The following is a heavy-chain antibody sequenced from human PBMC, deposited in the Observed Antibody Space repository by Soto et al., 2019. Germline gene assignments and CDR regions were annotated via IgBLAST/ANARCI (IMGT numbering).Heavy chain of an antibody. J-gene: IGHJ3*02. Sequence: GGSLRLSCAASGFTFSSYWMHWVRQAPGKGLVWVSRINSDGSSTSYADSVNGRFTISRDNAKNTLYLQMNSLRAEDTSVYYCARFGGLKVYSYGYAFDIWGQGTMVTVS. D-gene: IGHD5-18*01. CDR1: GFTFSSYW. CDR3: ARFGGLKVYSYGYAFDI. CDR2: INSDGSST. V-gene: IGHV3-74*01.